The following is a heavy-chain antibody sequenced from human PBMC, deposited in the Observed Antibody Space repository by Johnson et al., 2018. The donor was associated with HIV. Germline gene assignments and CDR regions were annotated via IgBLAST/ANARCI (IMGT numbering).Heavy chain of an antibody. CDR2: IKQDGTEK. Sequence: EVQLVESGGGLVQPGGSLRLSCAASGFTFSSYWMTWVRQAPGKGLEWVANIKQDGTEKNYVDFVKGRFTISRDNAKNSLFLQISSLRAEDTAVYFCARDVVSDGDYPPDAFDIWGHGTMVTVSS. J-gene: IGHJ3*02. D-gene: IGHD2-21*01. CDR3: ARDVVSDGDYPPDAFDI. V-gene: IGHV3-7*05. CDR1: GFTFSSYW.